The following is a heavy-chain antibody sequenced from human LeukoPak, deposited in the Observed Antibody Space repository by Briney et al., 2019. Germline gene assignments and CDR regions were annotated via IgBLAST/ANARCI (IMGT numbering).Heavy chain of an antibody. CDR3: ARGWDCSGGSCLLDY. Sequence: SETLSLTCAVYGGSFSGYYWSWIRQPPGKGLEWIGEINHSGSTNYNPSLKSRVTISVDTSKNQFSLKLSSVTAADTAVYYCARGWDCSGGSCLLDYWGQGTLVTVSS. J-gene: IGHJ4*02. V-gene: IGHV4-34*01. CDR1: GGSFSGYY. D-gene: IGHD2-15*01. CDR2: INHSGST.